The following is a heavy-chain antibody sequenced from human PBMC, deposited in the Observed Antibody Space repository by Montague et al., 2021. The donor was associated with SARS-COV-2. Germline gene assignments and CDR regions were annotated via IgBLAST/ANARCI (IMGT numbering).Heavy chain of an antibody. CDR3: ARHVGITMVRGVIISDYYYGMDV. J-gene: IGHJ6*02. CDR2: IYPGDSDT. Sequence: QPGAEVKKPGESLKISCKGSGYSFTSYWIGWVRQMPGKGLEWMGIIYPGDSDTRYSPSFQGQVTISADKSISTAYLQWSSLKASDTAMYYCARHVGITMVRGVIISDYYYGMDVWGQGATVTVSS. CDR1: GYSFTSYW. V-gene: IGHV5-51*01. D-gene: IGHD3-10*01.